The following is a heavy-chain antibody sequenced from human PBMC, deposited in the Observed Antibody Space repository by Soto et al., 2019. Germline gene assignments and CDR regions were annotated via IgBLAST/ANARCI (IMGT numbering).Heavy chain of an antibody. CDR1: GYIFTGYV. Sequence: QVQLVQSGAEVKKPGASVKVTCRTSGYIFTGYVLHWVRQAPGQGLEWMGWINPNSGDTNYAQKFQGRIAVTRDTSISTAYMELSRLKSDDTAVYYCPGGVNTGVIYWGQGTLVTVSS. CDR3: PGGVNTGVIY. J-gene: IGHJ4*02. D-gene: IGHD2-8*02. V-gene: IGHV1-2*02. CDR2: INPNSGDT.